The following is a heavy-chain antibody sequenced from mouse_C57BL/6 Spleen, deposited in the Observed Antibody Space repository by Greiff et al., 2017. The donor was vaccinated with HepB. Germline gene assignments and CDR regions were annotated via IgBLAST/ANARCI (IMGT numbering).Heavy chain of an antibody. D-gene: IGHD1-1*01. CDR3: ARIFTTVVATGFDY. J-gene: IGHJ2*01. V-gene: IGHV1-50*01. CDR1: GYTFTSYW. Sequence: VQLQQPGAELVKPGASVKLSCKASGYTFTSYWMQWVKQRPGQGLEWIGEIDPSDSYTNYNQKFKGKATLTVDTSSSTAYMQLSSRTSEDSAVYYCARIFTTVVATGFDYWGQGTTLTVSS. CDR2: IDPSDSYT.